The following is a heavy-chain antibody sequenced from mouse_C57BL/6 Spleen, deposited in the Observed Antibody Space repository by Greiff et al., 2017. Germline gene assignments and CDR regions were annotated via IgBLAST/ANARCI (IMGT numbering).Heavy chain of an antibody. CDR1: GFNIKDYY. D-gene: IGHD1-1*01. V-gene: IGHV14-2*01. CDR3: APIYYYDAKDY. Sequence: EVQLQQSGAELVQPGASVKLSCTASGFNIKDYYMHWVKQRTEQGLAWIGRIDPEDGETKYSPTFQGQATITADTSSNTAYLQLSSLTSEDTAVYYCAPIYYYDAKDYWGQGTSGTVSS. CDR2: IDPEDGET. J-gene: IGHJ4*01.